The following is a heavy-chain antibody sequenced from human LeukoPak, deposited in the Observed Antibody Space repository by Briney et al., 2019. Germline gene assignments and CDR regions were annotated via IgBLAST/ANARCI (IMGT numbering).Heavy chain of an antibody. CDR2: INSDGSST. CDR1: GFTFSSYW. D-gene: IGHD6-19*01. Sequence: PGGSLRLSCAASGFTFSSYWMHWVRQAPGKGLVWVSRINSDGSSTSYADSVKGRFTISRDNAKNTLYLQMNSLRAEDTAVYYCARERDSSGWYAYFDYWGQGTLVTVSS. J-gene: IGHJ4*02. V-gene: IGHV3-74*01. CDR3: ARERDSSGWYAYFDY.